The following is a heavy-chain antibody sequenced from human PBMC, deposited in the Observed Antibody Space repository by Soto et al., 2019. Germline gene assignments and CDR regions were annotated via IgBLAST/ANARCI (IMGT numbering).Heavy chain of an antibody. Sequence: QVQLVQSGSEVKNPGSSVKVSCRASGGSLSSYPITWVRQAPGQGLEWMGRIIPIVGLTNYAQKFQGRVTITADKSTSTAYMELRSLRSDDTAVYHCARPSGCHDSGGNHMDVWGKGTTVIVSS. V-gene: IGHV1-69*02. CDR2: IIPIVGLT. J-gene: IGHJ6*03. CDR3: ARPSGCHDSGGNHMDV. CDR1: GGSLSSYP. D-gene: IGHD1-26*01.